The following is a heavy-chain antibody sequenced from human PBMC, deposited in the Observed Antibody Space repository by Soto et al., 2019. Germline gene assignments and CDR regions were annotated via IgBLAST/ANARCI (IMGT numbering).Heavy chain of an antibody. J-gene: IGHJ5*02. CDR1: GGSISSYY. V-gene: IGHV4-59*08. Sequence: SETLSLTCTVSGGSISSYYWSWFRQPPGKGLEWIGYIYYSGGTNYNPSLKSRVTISVDTSNNQFSLKLSSVTAADTAVYYCARLGMGRTYYDFWSGYYSERNWFDPRGQGTLVTVSS. D-gene: IGHD3-3*01. CDR2: IYYSGGT. CDR3: ARLGMGRTYYDFWSGYYSERNWFDP.